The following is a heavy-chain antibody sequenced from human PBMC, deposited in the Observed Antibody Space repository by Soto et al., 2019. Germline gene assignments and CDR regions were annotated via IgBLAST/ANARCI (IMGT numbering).Heavy chain of an antibody. D-gene: IGHD5-12*01. CDR2: MNHNSDNT. Sequence: ASVKVSCKVSGYIFTSYDINWVRQAPGQGLEWMGWMNHNSDNTGYAQKFQGRLTLTRNTSISTAYMELSSLRSEDTAVYYCAIVYSSFLRFDPWGQGTLVTVSS. CDR1: GYIFTSYD. J-gene: IGHJ5*02. V-gene: IGHV1-8*02. CDR3: AIVYSSFLRFDP.